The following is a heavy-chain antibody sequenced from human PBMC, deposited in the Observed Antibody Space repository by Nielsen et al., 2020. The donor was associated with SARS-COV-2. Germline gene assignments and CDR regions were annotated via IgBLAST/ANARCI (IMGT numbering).Heavy chain of an antibody. V-gene: IGHV7-4-1*02. CDR3: AREEFGEPTSHWFDP. J-gene: IGHJ5*02. Sequence: ASVKVSCKASGYTFTSYAMNWVRQAPGQGLEWMGWINTNTGNPTYAQGFTGRFVFSLDTSVSTAYLQISSLKAEDTAVYYCAREEFGEPTSHWFDPWGQGTLVTVSS. CDR1: GYTFTSYA. D-gene: IGHD3-10*01. CDR2: INTNTGNP.